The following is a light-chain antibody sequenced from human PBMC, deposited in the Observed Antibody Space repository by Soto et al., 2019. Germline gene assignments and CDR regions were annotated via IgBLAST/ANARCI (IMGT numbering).Light chain of an antibody. CDR2: DVS. J-gene: IGLJ2*01. CDR1: TADFGAFNY. CDR3: SSYSTSSSLV. Sequence: QSALTQPASVSGSPGQWITTPCAGTTADFGAFNYVSWYQHHPGKVPQLLIYDVSNRPSGVSARFSASKSVNTASLTISGLQTDDEAEYYCSSYSTSSSLVFGGGTKLTVL. V-gene: IGLV2-14*03.